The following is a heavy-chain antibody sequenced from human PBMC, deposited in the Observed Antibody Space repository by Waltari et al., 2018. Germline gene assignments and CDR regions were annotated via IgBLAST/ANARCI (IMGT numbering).Heavy chain of an antibody. V-gene: IGHV3-7*01. J-gene: IGHJ4*02. D-gene: IGHD1-26*01. CDR2: IKQDGSEN. CDR1: GFPFSSYW. Sequence: EVQLVESGGGLVQPGGSLRLSCAASGFPFSSYWMSWVRQAPGKGLEWVANIKQDGSENYYVDSVKGRFTISRDNAKNSLYLQMNSLRAEDTAVYYCARSRGVVSHFDYWGQGTLVTVSS. CDR3: ARSRGVVSHFDY.